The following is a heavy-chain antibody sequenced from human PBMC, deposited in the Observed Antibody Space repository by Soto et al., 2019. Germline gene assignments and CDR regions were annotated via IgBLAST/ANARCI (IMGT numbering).Heavy chain of an antibody. CDR2: IIPILGIA. CDR3: ARVDSVATSWGDY. J-gene: IGHJ4*02. V-gene: IGHV1-69*02. D-gene: IGHD5-12*01. CDR1: GGTFSSYT. Sequence: SVKVSCKASGGTFSSYTISWVRQAPGQGLEWMGRIIPILGIANYAQKFQGRVTITADTSISTAYMELSRPRSDDTAVYYCARVDSVATSWGDYWGQGTLVTVSS.